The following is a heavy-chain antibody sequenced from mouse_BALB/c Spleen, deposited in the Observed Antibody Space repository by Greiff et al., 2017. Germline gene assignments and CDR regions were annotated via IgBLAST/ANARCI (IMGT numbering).Heavy chain of an antibody. D-gene: IGHD2-3*01. CDR1: GFTFSSYA. CDR3: ARTPDGYYAMDY. J-gene: IGHJ3*01. CDR2: ISSGGSYT. Sequence: EVKLVESGGGLVKPGGSLKLSCAASGFTFSSYAMSWVRQSPEKRLEWVAEISSGGSYTYYPDTVTGRFTISRDNAKNTLYLEMSSLRSEDTAMYYCARTPDGYYAMDYWGQGTLVTVSA. V-gene: IGHV5-9-4*01.